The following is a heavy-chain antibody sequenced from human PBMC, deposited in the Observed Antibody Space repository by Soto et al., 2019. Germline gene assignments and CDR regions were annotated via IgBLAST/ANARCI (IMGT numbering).Heavy chain of an antibody. D-gene: IGHD4-17*01. CDR3: ARGMFTTVTTLPNI. CDR1: GYTFTSYT. J-gene: IGHJ3*02. Sequence: QVQLVQSGAEVKKPGASVKVSCKASGYTFTSYTLHWVRQAPGQRPGWLGWINAAKGNTKYSEKFQDRVTITRDTSATTVFLELSGLTSEDTALYFCARGMFTTVTTLPNIWGQGTLVTVSS. CDR2: INAAKGNT. V-gene: IGHV1-3*01.